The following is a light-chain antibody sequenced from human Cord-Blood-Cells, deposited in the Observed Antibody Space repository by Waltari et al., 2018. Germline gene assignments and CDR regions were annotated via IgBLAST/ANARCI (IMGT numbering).Light chain of an antibody. CDR2: DVS. CDR1: SSDVGGYNY. Sequence: QSALTQPASVSGSPGQSITISCTGTSSDVGGYNYVSWYQQHPGKAPKLMIYDVSKGPSGVSNRFSGCRAGSTASLAIYGLQAEDEADYYCSSYTSSSTWVFGGGTKLTV. V-gene: IGLV2-14*01. CDR3: SSYTSSSTWV. J-gene: IGLJ3*02.